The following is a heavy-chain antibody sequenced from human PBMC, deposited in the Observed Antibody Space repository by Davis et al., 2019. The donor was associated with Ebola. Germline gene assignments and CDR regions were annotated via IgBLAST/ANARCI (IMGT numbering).Heavy chain of an antibody. CDR2: IYYSGST. CDR1: GGSVSSGSYY. D-gene: IGHD6-6*01. Sequence: SETLSLTCTVSGGSVSSGSYYWSWIRQPPGKGLEWIGYIYYSGSTNYNPSLKSRVTISVDTSKNQFSLKLSSVTAADTAVYYCARGGQLVPFDYWGQGTLVTVSS. CDR3: ARGGQLVPFDY. V-gene: IGHV4-61*01. J-gene: IGHJ4*02.